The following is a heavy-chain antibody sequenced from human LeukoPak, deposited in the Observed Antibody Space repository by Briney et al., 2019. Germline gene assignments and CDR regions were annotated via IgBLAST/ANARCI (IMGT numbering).Heavy chain of an antibody. V-gene: IGHV3-21*01. Sequence: GGSLRLSCAASGLTFSSYSMNWVRQAPGKGLEWVSSISSSTSYIYYADSVKGRFTISRDNGKNSLYLQMNSLRAEDTAVYYCARDRGGSSWYYPFYFDYWGQGTLVTVSS. D-gene: IGHD6-13*01. CDR3: ARDRGGSSWYYPFYFDY. CDR2: ISSSTSYI. CDR1: GLTFSSYS. J-gene: IGHJ4*02.